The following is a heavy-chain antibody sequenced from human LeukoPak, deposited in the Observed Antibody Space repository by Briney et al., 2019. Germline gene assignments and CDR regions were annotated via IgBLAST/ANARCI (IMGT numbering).Heavy chain of an antibody. CDR2: IIPILGIA. J-gene: IGHJ3*02. V-gene: IGHV1-69*04. CDR1: GCTFSSYA. CDR3: ADESRGYSYGRADAFDI. D-gene: IGHD5-18*01. Sequence: SVKVSCKASGCTFSSYAISWVRQAPGQGLEWMGRIIPILGIANYAQKFQGRVTITADKSTSTAYMELSSLRSEDTAVYYCADESRGYSYGRADAFDIWGQGTMVTVSS.